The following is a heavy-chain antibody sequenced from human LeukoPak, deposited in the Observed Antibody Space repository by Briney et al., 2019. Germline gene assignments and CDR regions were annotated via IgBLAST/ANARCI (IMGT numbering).Heavy chain of an antibody. D-gene: IGHD3-22*01. V-gene: IGHV1-69*05. CDR3: ARDDSSGYYPLWNY. Sequence: SVKVSCKASGGTFSSYAISWVRQAPGQGLEWMGGIIPIFGTANYAQKFQGRVTITTDESTSTAYMELSSLRSEDTAVYYCARDDSSGYYPLWNYWGQGTLVTVSS. CDR1: GGTFSSYA. CDR2: IIPIFGTA. J-gene: IGHJ4*02.